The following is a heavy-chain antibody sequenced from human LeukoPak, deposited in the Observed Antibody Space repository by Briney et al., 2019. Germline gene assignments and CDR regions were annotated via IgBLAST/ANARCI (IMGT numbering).Heavy chain of an antibody. CDR2: IYYSGST. CDR1: GDSINSYY. Sequence: SETLSLTCTVSGDSINSYYWTWIRQPPGKGLEWIGYIYYSGSTNYNPCLKSRVTISVDTSKNQFSLRLTSVTAADTAVYYCARALRQQLVTGWFDPWGQGTLVTVSS. V-gene: IGHV4-59*01. CDR3: ARALRQQLVTGWFDP. J-gene: IGHJ5*02. D-gene: IGHD6-13*01.